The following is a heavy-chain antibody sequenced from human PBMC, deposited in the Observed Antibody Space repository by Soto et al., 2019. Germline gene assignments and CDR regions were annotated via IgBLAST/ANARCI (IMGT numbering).Heavy chain of an antibody. Sequence: EVQLVESGGGLVQPGGSLRLSCAASGFTVSSNYMSWVRQAPGKGLEWVSVIYSGGSTYYADSVKGRFTISRHNSKNTLYLQMNSLRAEDTAVYYCARHSSGWLYYDVGTCDYWGQGTLVTVSS. V-gene: IGHV3-53*04. CDR2: IYSGGST. CDR1: GFTVSSNY. J-gene: IGHJ4*02. D-gene: IGHD6-19*01. CDR3: ARHSSGWLYYDVGTCDY.